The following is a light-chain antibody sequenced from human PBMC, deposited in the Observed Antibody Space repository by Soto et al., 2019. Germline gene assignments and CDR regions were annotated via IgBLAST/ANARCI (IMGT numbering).Light chain of an antibody. Sequence: QSALTQPASVSGSPGQSITISCTGTSSDVGNSDYVSWYQHHPGKAPKLMISGVTNRPSGVSNRFSGSKSGNTASLTISGLQAEDEADYYCSSSATGNTSHVVFGGGTKLTVL. CDR2: GVT. CDR1: SSDVGNSDY. J-gene: IGLJ2*01. CDR3: SSSATGNTSHVV. V-gene: IGLV2-14*03.